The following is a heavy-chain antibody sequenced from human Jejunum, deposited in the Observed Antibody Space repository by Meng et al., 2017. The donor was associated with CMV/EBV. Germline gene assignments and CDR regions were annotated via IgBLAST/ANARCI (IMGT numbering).Heavy chain of an antibody. V-gene: IGHV3-74*01. Sequence: LKISWAASGLTCTNDGRHWVRQAPGKGLVWVSGTNTAGTSTYYADSVKGRFTISRDNAKNTLYLQMNSLRAEDTAVYYCATVFDYWGQGTLVTVSS. CDR3: ATVFDY. CDR2: TNTAGTST. D-gene: IGHD4-17*01. CDR1: GLTCTNDG. J-gene: IGHJ4*02.